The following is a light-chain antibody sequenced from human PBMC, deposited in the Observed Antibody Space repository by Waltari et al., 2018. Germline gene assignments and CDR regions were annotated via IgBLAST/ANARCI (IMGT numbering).Light chain of an antibody. Sequence: QSALTQPASVSGSPGQSITISCTGTSRDVGNYKRVPWYQQHPGKAPKLMIYAVSKRPSGVSDRFSGSKSGDMASLTISGHQPEDEAEYFCSSYAGSSKGVFGGGTKVTVL. J-gene: IGLJ2*01. V-gene: IGLV2-23*02. CDR3: SSYAGSSKGV. CDR2: AVS. CDR1: SRDVGNYKR.